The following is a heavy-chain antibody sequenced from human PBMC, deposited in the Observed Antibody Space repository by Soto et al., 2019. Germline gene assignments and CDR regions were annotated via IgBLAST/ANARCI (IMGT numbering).Heavy chain of an antibody. J-gene: IGHJ4*02. CDR2: ISYDGSNK. CDR1: GFTFSSYG. D-gene: IGHD3-22*01. Sequence: PGGSLRLSCAASGFTFSSYGMHWVRQAPGKGLEWVAVISYDGSNKYYADSVKGRFTISRDNSKNTLYLQMNSLRAEDTAVYYCARDSDDSSGYYLLGVYYFDYWGQGT. V-gene: IGHV3-30*03. CDR3: ARDSDDSSGYYLLGVYYFDY.